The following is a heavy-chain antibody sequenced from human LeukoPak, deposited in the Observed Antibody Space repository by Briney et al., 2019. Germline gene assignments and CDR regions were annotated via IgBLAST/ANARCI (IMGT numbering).Heavy chain of an antibody. CDR2: ISSSGSTI. D-gene: IGHD3-16*01. CDR1: GFTFSDDY. V-gene: IGHV3-11*01. CDR3: ARTRGSYNYYYYYMDV. J-gene: IGHJ6*03. Sequence: GGSLRLSCAASGFTFSDDYTSWIRQAPGKGLECVSYISSSGSTIYYADSVKGRFTISRDNAKNSLYLQMNSLRAEDTAVYYCARTRGSYNYYYYYMDVWGKGTTVTVSS.